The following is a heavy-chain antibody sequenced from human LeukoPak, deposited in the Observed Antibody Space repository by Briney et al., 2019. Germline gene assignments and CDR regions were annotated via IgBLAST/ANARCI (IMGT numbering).Heavy chain of an antibody. CDR2: INPNSGGT. CDR3: ASINQCGGNSVDY. V-gene: IGHV1-2*02. D-gene: IGHD4-23*01. Sequence: ASVTVSFKASGYTFTVYYMHWVRQAPGQGLEWMGWINPNSGGTNYAQKFQGRVTITRDTSISTAYMELSRLRSDDTAVYYCASINQCGGNSVDYWGQGTLVTVSS. CDR1: GYTFTVYY. J-gene: IGHJ4*02.